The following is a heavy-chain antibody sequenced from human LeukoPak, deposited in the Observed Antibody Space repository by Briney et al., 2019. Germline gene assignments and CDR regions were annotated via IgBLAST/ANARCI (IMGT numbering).Heavy chain of an antibody. CDR1: GITVSNYG. D-gene: IGHD6-6*01. CDR3: ARVRLAARPLGWFDP. Sequence: GGSLRLSCAVSGITVSNYGMSWVRQAPGKRLEWVAGISGSGGGTNYADSVKGRFTISRDNFKNTLYLQMNSLRAEDTAVYYCARVRLAARPLGWFDPWGQGTLVTVSS. J-gene: IGHJ5*02. V-gene: IGHV3-23*01. CDR2: ISGSGGGT.